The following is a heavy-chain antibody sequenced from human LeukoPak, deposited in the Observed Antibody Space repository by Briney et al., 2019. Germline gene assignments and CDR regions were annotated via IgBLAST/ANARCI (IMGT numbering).Heavy chain of an antibody. CDR1: GGSISSYY. D-gene: IGHD5-12*01. Sequence: SETLSLTCTVSGGSISSYYWSWIRQPPGKGLEWIGYIYYSGSTNYNPSLKSRVTISVDTSKNQFSLKLSSVTAADTAVYYCARDSDIVATRYFDLWGRGTLVTVSS. V-gene: IGHV4-59*01. J-gene: IGHJ2*01. CDR3: ARDSDIVATRYFDL. CDR2: IYYSGST.